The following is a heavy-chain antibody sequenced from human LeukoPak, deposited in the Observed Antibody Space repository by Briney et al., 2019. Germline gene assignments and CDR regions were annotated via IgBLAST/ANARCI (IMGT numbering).Heavy chain of an antibody. CDR1: GFTFSSYS. V-gene: IGHV3-21*01. J-gene: IGHJ5*02. Sequence: GGSLRLSCAASGFTFSSYSMNWVRQAPGKGLEWVSSISSSSSYIYYADSVKGRFTISRDNAKNSLYLQMNSLRAEDTAVYYCARRGIDFSWFDPWGQGTLVTVYS. CDR2: ISSSSSYI. CDR3: ARRGIDFSWFDP. D-gene: IGHD3-3*01.